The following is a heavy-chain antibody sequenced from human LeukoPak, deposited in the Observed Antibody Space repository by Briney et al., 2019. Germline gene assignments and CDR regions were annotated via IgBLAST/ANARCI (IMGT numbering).Heavy chain of an antibody. J-gene: IGHJ4*02. CDR2: ISYGGSNK. CDR1: GFTFSSYG. CDR3: ARDRGDIVVVPAAYDY. D-gene: IGHD2-2*01. Sequence: GGSLRLSCAASGFTFSSYGMHWVRQAPGKGLEWVAVISYGGSNKYYADSVKGRFTISRDNPKNTLYLQMNSLRAEDTAVYYCARDRGDIVVVPAAYDYWGQGTLVTVSS. V-gene: IGHV3-30*03.